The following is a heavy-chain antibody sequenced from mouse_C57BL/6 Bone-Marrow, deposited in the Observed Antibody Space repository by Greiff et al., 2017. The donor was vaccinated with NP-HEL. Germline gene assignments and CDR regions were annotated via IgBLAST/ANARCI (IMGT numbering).Heavy chain of an antibody. J-gene: IGHJ4*01. CDR3: TLLRSYAMDY. CDR2: IRLKSDNYAT. CDR1: GFTFSNYW. Sequence: EVQLVESGGGLVQPGGSMKLSCVASGFTFSNYWMNWVRQSPEQGLEWVAQIRLKSDNYATHYAESVKGRFTISRDDSKSSVYLQMNNLRAEDTGIYYCTLLRSYAMDYWGQGTSVTVSS. V-gene: IGHV6-3*01. D-gene: IGHD1-1*01.